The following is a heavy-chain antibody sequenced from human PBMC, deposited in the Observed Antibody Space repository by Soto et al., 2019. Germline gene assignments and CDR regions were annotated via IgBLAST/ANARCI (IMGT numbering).Heavy chain of an antibody. Sequence: SETLSLTCTVSGGSISSGGYYWSWIRQHPGKGLEWIGCVYYSGSTYYNPSLKSRLTISVDTSKNQFSLKLSSVTAADTAVYYCARGPPLGYWGQGTLVTVSS. CDR1: GGSISSGGYY. CDR3: ARGPPLGY. CDR2: VYYSGST. V-gene: IGHV4-31*03. J-gene: IGHJ4*02.